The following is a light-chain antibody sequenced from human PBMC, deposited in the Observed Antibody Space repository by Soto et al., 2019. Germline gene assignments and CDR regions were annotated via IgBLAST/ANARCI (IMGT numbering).Light chain of an antibody. CDR1: QSIDSGY. V-gene: IGKV3-20*01. CDR2: GAS. CDR3: QQYGTPPFT. Sequence: EIALTQSPGTLSLSPREGATLSCRASQSIDSGYLAWYQQKPGQAPRLLMYGASSRPTGISDRFSGSGSGTDFTLTISRLEPEDFAVYYCQQYGTPPFTFGQGTKLEIK. J-gene: IGKJ2*01.